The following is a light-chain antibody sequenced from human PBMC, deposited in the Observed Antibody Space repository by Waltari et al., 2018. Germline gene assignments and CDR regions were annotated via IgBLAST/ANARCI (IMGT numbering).Light chain of an antibody. V-gene: IGLV3-19*01. CDR2: SVD. CDR1: SLTTYA. CDR3: NSRDSSGHPFV. Sequence: SSELTQDPAVSVALGQTVRITCQGDSLTTYAANWYQQRPGQAPILVIFSVDDRPSGIPDRFSGSSSGDTASLTITGAQAEDEGAYYCNSRDSSGHPFVFGTGTKLTVL. J-gene: IGLJ1*01.